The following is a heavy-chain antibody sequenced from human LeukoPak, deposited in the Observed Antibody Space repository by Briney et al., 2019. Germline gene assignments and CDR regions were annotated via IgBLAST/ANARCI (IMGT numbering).Heavy chain of an antibody. CDR3: ARGYDFLTSFYRHFDY. J-gene: IGHJ4*02. V-gene: IGHV3-48*02. Sequence: PGGSLRLSCAASGFTFSTYTMNWVRQAPGKGLEWVSYISSSSGTISYADSVRGRFTVSRDNAKNSLYLQMNTLRDEDTAVYYCARGYDFLTSFYRHFDYWGQGTLVTVSS. D-gene: IGHD3-9*01. CDR2: ISSSSGTI. CDR1: GFTFSTYT.